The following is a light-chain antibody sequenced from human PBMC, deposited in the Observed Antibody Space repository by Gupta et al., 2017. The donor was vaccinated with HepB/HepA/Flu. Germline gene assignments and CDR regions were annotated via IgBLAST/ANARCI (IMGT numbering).Light chain of an antibody. CDR2: EVT. CDR3: SSYTMSRTVI. V-gene: IGLV2-18*02. Sequence: QSALTQRPSVSGSPGQSVTISCTGTSSDIGTYNRVSWYQQPPGTAPKLMIYEVTHRPSGVPDRFSGSKSGNTASLTISGLQAEDEADYYCSSYTMSRTVIFGGGTRLTVL. J-gene: IGLJ2*01. CDR1: SSDIGTYNR.